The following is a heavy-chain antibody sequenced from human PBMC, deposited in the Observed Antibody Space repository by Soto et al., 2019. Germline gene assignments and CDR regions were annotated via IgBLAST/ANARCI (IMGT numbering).Heavy chain of an antibody. CDR3: ARSLVDTAMDKAPYYYYYGMDV. J-gene: IGHJ6*02. V-gene: IGHV1-69*13. CDR1: GGTFSSYA. D-gene: IGHD5-18*01. CDR2: IIPIFGTA. Sequence: SVKVSCKASGGTFSSYAISWVRQAPGQGLEWMGGIIPIFGTANYAQKFQGRVTITADESTSTAYMELSSLRSEDTAVYYCARSLVDTAMDKAPYYYYYGMDVWGQGTTVTVSS.